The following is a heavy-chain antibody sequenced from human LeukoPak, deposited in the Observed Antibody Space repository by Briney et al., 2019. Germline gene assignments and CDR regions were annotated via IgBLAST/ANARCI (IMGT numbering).Heavy chain of an antibody. CDR3: ARNAYYDFWSGYYSLNWFDP. V-gene: IGHV4-34*01. D-gene: IGHD3-3*01. CDR1: GCSFSGYY. CDR2: INHSGST. J-gene: IGHJ5*02. Sequence: PSETLSLTCAVYGCSFSGYYWSWILHPPGKGLEWIGAINHSGSTNYNPSLKSRVTISVDTSKNQFSLKLSSVTAADTAVYYCARNAYYDFWSGYYSLNWFDPWGQGTLVTVSS.